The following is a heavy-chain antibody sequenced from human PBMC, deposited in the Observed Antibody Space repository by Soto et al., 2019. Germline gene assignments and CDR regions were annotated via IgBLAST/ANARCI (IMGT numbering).Heavy chain of an antibody. D-gene: IGHD5-12*01. CDR1: GGPISSYY. CDR2: IYYSGST. CDR3: AQDYRGYSGYDDYFFDY. V-gene: IGHV4-59*01. J-gene: IGHJ4*02. Sequence: PSETLSLTCTVSGGPISSYYWSWIRQPPGKGLEWIGYIYYSGSTNYNPSLKSRVTISVDTSKNQFSLKLSSVTAADTAVYYCAQDYRGYSGYDDYFFDYWGQGTLVTVSS.